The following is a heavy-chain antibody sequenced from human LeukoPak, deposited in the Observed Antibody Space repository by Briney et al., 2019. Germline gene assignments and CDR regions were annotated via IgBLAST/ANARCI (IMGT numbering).Heavy chain of an antibody. J-gene: IGHJ6*03. D-gene: IGHD2-2*01. Sequence: GSLRLSCAASGFTFSSYGMHWVRQASGTGLEWVAVIWYDGSNKYYADSVKGRFTISRDNSKNTLYLQMNSLRAEDTAVYYCAKGGCSSTSCYLFYYYYYMDVWGKGTTVTVSS. CDR3: AKGGCSSTSCYLFYYYYYMDV. CDR1: GFTFSSYG. CDR2: IWYDGSNK. V-gene: IGHV3-33*06.